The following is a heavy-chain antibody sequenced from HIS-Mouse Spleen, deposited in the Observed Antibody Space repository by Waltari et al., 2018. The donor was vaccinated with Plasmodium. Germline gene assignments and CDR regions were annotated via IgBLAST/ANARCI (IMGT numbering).Heavy chain of an antibody. CDR1: GFTFSSYD. CDR2: MGTAGDT. Sequence: EVQLVESGGGLVQPGGSLRLSCAASGFTFSSYDMHWGRQATGKGLEWVSAMGTAGDTYYPGSVKGRFTISRENAKNSLYLQMNSLRAGDTAVYYCARGRWNHAFDIWGQGTMVTVSS. CDR3: ARGRWNHAFDI. J-gene: IGHJ3*02. V-gene: IGHV3-13*01. D-gene: IGHD1-1*01.